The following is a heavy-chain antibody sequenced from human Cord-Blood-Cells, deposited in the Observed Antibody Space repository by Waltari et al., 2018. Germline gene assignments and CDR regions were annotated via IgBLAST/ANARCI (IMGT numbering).Heavy chain of an antibody. J-gene: IGHJ3*02. CDR1: GYSFTSSR. D-gene: IGHD7-27*01. V-gene: IGHV5-51*03. Sequence: EVQLVQSGAEVKTPGESLTIPCKGSGYSFTSSRIGWVRQMPGKGLEWMGIIYPGDSDTRYSPSFQGQVTISADKSISTAYLQWSSLKASDTAMYYCARLKTGVRGFFDIWGQGTMVTVSS. CDR2: IYPGDSDT. CDR3: ARLKTGVRGFFDI.